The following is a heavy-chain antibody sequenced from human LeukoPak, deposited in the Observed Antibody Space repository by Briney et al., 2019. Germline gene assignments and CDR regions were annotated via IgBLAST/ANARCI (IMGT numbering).Heavy chain of an antibody. V-gene: IGHV3-30*04. D-gene: IGHD5-12*01. CDR2: ISYDGSNK. Sequence: QTGGSLRLSCAASGFTFSSYAMNWVRQAPGKGLEWVAVISYDGSNKYYADSVKGRFTISRDNSKNTLYVQMNSLRAEDTAVYYCATDIVATTLDYWGQGTLVTVSS. CDR1: GFTFSSYA. J-gene: IGHJ4*02. CDR3: ATDIVATTLDY.